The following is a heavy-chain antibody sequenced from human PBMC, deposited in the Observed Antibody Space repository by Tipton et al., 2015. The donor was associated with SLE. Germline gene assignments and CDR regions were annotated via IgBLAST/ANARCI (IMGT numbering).Heavy chain of an antibody. V-gene: IGHV4-59*08. D-gene: IGHD1-26*01. CDR1: GGSISNYY. CDR3: ARHLDGTYGSHAFDI. Sequence: TLSLTCTVSGGSISNYYWTWIRQPPGKGLEWIGYIFTSGSTSYNPSLKSRVTISADTSKNQFSLKLSSVTAADTAVYYCARHLDGTYGSHAFDIWGQGTMVTVSS. CDR2: IFTSGST. J-gene: IGHJ3*02.